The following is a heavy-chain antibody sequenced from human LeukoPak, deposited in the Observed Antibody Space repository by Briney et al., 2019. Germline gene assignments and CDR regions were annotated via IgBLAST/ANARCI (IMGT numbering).Heavy chain of an antibody. CDR3: ARDLFGYCSSTSCPDY. V-gene: IGHV1-24*01. Sequence: ASAKVSCKVSGYTLTELSMHWVRQAPGKGLEWMGGFDPEDGETIYAQKFQGRVTMTEDTSTDTAYMELSSLRSEDTAVYYCARDLFGYCSSTSCPDYWGQGTLVTVSS. CDR1: GYTLTELS. CDR2: FDPEDGET. D-gene: IGHD2-2*03. J-gene: IGHJ4*02.